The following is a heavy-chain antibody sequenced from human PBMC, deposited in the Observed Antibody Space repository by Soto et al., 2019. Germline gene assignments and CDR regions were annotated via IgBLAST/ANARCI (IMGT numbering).Heavy chain of an antibody. CDR1: GDSVSSNSAA. V-gene: IGHV6-1*01. D-gene: IGHD3-10*02. CDR2: TYYRSKWYN. Sequence: SPTLSLTCAISGDSVSSNSAAWNWIRQSPSRGLEWLGRTYYRSKWYNDYAVSVKSRITINQDTSKNEFSLQLNSVNPEDTAVDYCPTHVRRVGATTTYYYRMDVCRQGPTVTVSS. J-gene: IGHJ6*02. CDR3: PTHVRRVGATTTYYYRMDV.